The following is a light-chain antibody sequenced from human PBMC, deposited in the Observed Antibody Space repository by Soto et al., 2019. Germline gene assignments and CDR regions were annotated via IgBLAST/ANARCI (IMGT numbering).Light chain of an antibody. CDR2: AAS. V-gene: IGKV3-20*01. CDR1: QSVSSSN. CDR3: QQSYSTPWT. J-gene: IGKJ1*01. Sequence: DIVWAQFPGTLALAPGERDTLSCRASQSVSSSNLAWYQQKPAQAPRLLIYAASRRAPGIPERFSGSGSGTDFTLTISSLQPEDFATYYCQQSYSTPWTFGQGTKVDIK.